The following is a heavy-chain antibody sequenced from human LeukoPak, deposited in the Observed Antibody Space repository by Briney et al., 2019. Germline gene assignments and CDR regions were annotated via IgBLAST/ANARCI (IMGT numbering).Heavy chain of an antibody. D-gene: IGHD1-26*01. CDR3: AREERSYYGNWFDP. J-gene: IGHJ5*02. CDR1: GFIVSSYY. CDR2: VYTGGST. Sequence: GGSLRLSCAVSGFIVSSYYMNWVRQAPGKGLEWVSVVYTGGSTYYADSVKGRFTISRDNSKNTLYLQMNSLRAEDTAVYYCAREERSYYGNWFDPWGQGTLVTVSS. V-gene: IGHV3-53*01.